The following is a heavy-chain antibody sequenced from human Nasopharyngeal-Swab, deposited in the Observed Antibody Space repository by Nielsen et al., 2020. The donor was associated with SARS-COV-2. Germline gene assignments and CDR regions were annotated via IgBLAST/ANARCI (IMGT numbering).Heavy chain of an antibody. V-gene: IGHV1-2*05. CDR1: GYTFTSYG. Sequence: ASVKVSCKASGYTFTSYGISWVRQAPGQGLEWMGRINPNSGGTNYAQKFQGRVTMNRDTSISTAYMELSRLRSDDTVVYYCARSDLIAAAGLDAFDIWGQGTMVTVSS. CDR2: INPNSGGT. J-gene: IGHJ3*02. D-gene: IGHD6-13*01. CDR3: ARSDLIAAAGLDAFDI.